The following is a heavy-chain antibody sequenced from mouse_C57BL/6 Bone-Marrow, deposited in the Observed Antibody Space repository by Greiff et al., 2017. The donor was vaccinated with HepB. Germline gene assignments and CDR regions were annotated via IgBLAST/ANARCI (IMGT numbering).Heavy chain of an antibody. CDR2: IDPENGDT. CDR3: TSPHDGPDAY. D-gene: IGHD2-3*01. V-gene: IGHV14-4*01. J-gene: IGHJ3*01. CDR1: GFNIKDDY. Sequence: EVQLQQSGAELVRPGASVKLSCTASGFNIKDDYMHWVKQRPEQGLEWIGWIDPENGDTEYASKFQGKATITADTSSNTAYLQLSSLTSEDTAVYYCTSPHDGPDAYWGQGTLVTVSA.